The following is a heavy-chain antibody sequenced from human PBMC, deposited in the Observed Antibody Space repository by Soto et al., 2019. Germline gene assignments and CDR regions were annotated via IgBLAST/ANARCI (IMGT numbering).Heavy chain of an antibody. Sequence: SETLSLTCSVSVDSITSSSYYWGWILQPPGKGLEWIGSIYYSGSTYYNPSLKSRVTISVDTSKSQFSLKLSSVTATDTAVYYCARHPFYGAYIYYFDSWGQGTLVTVSS. V-gene: IGHV4-39*01. D-gene: IGHD4-17*01. J-gene: IGHJ4*02. CDR3: ARHPFYGAYIYYFDS. CDR2: IYYSGST. CDR1: VDSITSSSYY.